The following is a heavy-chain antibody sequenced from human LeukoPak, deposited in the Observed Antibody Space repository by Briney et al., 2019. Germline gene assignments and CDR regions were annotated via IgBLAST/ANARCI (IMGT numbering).Heavy chain of an antibody. CDR2: IYTSGST. CDR1: GGSISSYY. J-gene: IGHJ6*03. CDR3: ARAAARRYYYYMDV. Sequence: SETPSLTCTVSGGSISSYYWSWIRQPAGKGLEWIGRIYTSGSTNYNPSLKSRVTISVDKSKNQFSLKLSSVTAADTAVYYCARAAARRYYYYMDVWGKGTTVTVSS. V-gene: IGHV4-4*07. D-gene: IGHD6-6*01.